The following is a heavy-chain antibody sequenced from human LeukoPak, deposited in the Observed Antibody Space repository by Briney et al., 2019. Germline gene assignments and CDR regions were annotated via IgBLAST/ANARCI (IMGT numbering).Heavy chain of an antibody. D-gene: IGHD4-17*01. CDR2: IYYSGST. V-gene: IGHV4-59*12. CDR1: GGSISSYY. J-gene: IGHJ4*02. Sequence: SETLSLTCTVSGGSISSYYWSWIRQPPGKGLEWIGYIYYSGSTNYNPSLKSRVTISVDTSKNQFSLKLSSVTAADTAVYYCARSYGDSRMDYWGQGTLVTVSS. CDR3: ARSYGDSRMDY.